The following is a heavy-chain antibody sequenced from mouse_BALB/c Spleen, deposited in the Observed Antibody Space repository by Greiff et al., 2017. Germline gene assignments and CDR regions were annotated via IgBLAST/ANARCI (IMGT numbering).Heavy chain of an antibody. CDR2: IYPGGGYT. V-gene: IGHV1-63*02. J-gene: IGHJ1*01. CDR1: GYTFTNYW. CDR3: ARMLTGRGYFDV. Sequence: VQLQESGAELVRPGTSVKISCKASGYTFTNYWLGWVKQRPGHGLEWIGDIYPGGGYTNYNEKFKGKATLTADTSSSTAYMQLSSLTSEDSAVYFCARMLTGRGYFDVWGAGTTVTVSS. D-gene: IGHD4-1*01.